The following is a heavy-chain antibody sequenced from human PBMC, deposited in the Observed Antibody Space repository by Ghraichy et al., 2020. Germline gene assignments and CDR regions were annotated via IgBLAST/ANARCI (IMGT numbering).Heavy chain of an antibody. Sequence: ASVKVSCKASGYTFTSYYMHWVRQAPGQGLEWMGIINPSGGSTSYAQKFQGRVTMTRDTSTSTVYMELSSLRSEDTAVYYCARVPYCTNGVCYTEDYWGQGTLVTVSS. J-gene: IGHJ4*02. CDR1: GYTFTSYY. V-gene: IGHV1-46*01. CDR3: ARVPYCTNGVCYTEDY. D-gene: IGHD2-8*01. CDR2: INPSGGST.